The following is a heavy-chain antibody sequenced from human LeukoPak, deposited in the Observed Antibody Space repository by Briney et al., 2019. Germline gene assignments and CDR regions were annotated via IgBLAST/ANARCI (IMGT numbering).Heavy chain of an antibody. Sequence: GGSLRLSCAASGFTVSDYYMSWIRRAPGKGLEWVSYISRSGSTTYYADSVKGRFTISRDNSKNKVSLQMNSLRAEDTAVYYCARGWVLATGAFDSWGQGTLVTVSS. D-gene: IGHD3-3*01. J-gene: IGHJ3*01. CDR3: ARGWVLATGAFDS. V-gene: IGHV3-11*01. CDR2: ISRSGSTT. CDR1: GFTVSDYY.